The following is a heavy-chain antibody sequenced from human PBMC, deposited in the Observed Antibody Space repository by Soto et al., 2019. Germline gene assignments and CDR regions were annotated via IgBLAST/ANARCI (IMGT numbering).Heavy chain of an antibody. V-gene: IGHV4-4*07. J-gene: IGHJ5*02. CDR2: RHSSEST. CDR1: LSSLNSYH. D-gene: IGHD6-13*01. Sequence: TLSLTCTFSLSSLNSYHALWIRRAAGKGLEWRGRRHSSESTNYNPSLKSRVTMSVDTSKNQFSLRLMSLTAGDTAVYYCARAQGVAAAGITWFDPWGQGSLVTVSS. CDR3: ARAQGVAAAGITWFDP.